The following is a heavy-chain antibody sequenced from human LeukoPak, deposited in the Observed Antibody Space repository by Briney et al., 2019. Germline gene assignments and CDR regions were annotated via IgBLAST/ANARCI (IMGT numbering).Heavy chain of an antibody. J-gene: IGHJ4*02. CDR1: GGSFSGYY. V-gene: IGHV4-34*01. Sequence: SESLSLTCAVYGGSFSGYYWSWIRQPPGKGLEWIGEINHSGSTNYNPSLKSRVTISVDTSKNQFSLKLSSVTAADTAVYYCARGYGSGSYYGYWGQGTLVTVSS. D-gene: IGHD3-10*01. CDR2: INHSGST. CDR3: ARGYGSGSYYGY.